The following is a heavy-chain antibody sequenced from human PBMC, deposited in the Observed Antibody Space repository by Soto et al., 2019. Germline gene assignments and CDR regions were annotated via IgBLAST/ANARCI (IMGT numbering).Heavy chain of an antibody. CDR2: INPNSGGT. J-gene: IGHJ4*02. V-gene: IGHV1-2*02. Sequence: AEVKVYCKSSGYTFTGYYMHWVRQAPGQGLEWMGWINPNSGGTNYAQKFQGRVTMTRDTSISTAYMELSRLRSDDTAVYYCARALGDTALATRACRGQGTLSTISS. D-gene: IGHD5-18*01. CDR3: ARALGDTALATRAC. CDR1: GYTFTGYY.